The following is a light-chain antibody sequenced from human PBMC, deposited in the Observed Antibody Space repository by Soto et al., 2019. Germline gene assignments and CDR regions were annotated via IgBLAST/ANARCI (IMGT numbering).Light chain of an antibody. CDR1: NIGSKG. Sequence: SSELTQPPSVSVAPGKTASISCGGNNIGSKGVHWYQQKPGQAPVLVIYSDTDLPRVIPERFSGSNSANLATLTISRVEAGDEADYYCQVWDSGSAHVVFGGGTKLTVL. CDR3: QVWDSGSAHVV. CDR2: SDT. J-gene: IGLJ2*01. V-gene: IGLV3-21*04.